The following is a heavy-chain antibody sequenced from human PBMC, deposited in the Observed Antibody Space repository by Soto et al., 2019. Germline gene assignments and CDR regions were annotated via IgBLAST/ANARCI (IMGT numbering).Heavy chain of an antibody. D-gene: IGHD1-26*01. CDR1: GGSISSDSYY. Sequence: SETLSLTCTVSGGSISSDSYYWGWIRQSPEKGLEWIASISYSGSTYYNPTLKSRLIISVDTSKSQFSLKLSSVTAADTAVYYCARDALYSGRYTLAYWGQGTLVTVSS. CDR3: ARDALYSGRYTLAY. J-gene: IGHJ4*02. V-gene: IGHV4-39*02. CDR2: ISYSGST.